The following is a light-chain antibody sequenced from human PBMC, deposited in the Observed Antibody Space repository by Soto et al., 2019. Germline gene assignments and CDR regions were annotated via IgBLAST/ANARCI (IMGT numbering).Light chain of an antibody. Sequence: QSALTQPASVSGSPGQSITISCTGTSSDLGGYNFVSWDQHHPGKAPKLMIYQVSNRPSGVSNRFSGSKSGNTASLTISGLQAEDEADYYCCSYTSSSPYVFGTGTQLTVL. V-gene: IGLV2-14*01. CDR3: CSYTSSSPYV. J-gene: IGLJ1*01. CDR2: QVS. CDR1: SSDLGGYNF.